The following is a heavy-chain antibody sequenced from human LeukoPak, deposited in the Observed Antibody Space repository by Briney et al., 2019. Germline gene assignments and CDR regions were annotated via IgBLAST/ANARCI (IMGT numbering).Heavy chain of an antibody. D-gene: IGHD6-13*01. CDR2: ISGSGGST. CDR1: GFTFSSYA. V-gene: IGHV3-23*01. J-gene: IGHJ3*01. CDR3: AKDLVGEQQVVRGVDY. Sequence: PGGSLRLSCAASGFTFSSYAMSWVRQAPGKGLEWVSAISGSGGSTYYADSVKGRFTISRDNSKNTLFLQMNSLRAEDTAVYYCAKDLVGEQQVVRGVDYWGQGTMVTVSS.